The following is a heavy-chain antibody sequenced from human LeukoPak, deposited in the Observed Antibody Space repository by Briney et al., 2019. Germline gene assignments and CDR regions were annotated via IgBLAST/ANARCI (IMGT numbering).Heavy chain of an antibody. V-gene: IGHV3-30*18. D-gene: IGHD3-22*01. CDR3: AKGEYYYDSSGYPDY. CDR2: ISYDGSNK. J-gene: IGHJ4*02. CDR1: GFTFSSYG. Sequence: PGRSLRLSCAASGFTFSSYGMHWVRQAPGKGLEWVAVISYDGSNKYYADSVKGRFTISRDNSKNTLYLQMNSLRAEDTAVYYCAKGEYYYDSSGYPDYWGQGTLVTVSS.